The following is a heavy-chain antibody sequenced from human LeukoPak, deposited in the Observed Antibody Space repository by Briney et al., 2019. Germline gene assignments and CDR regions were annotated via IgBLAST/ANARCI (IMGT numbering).Heavy chain of an antibody. CDR1: GGSMSSYY. CDR2: IYYSGST. D-gene: IGHD4-23*01. J-gene: IGHJ4*02. CDR3: ARETTTLDFDY. Sequence: PSETLSLTCTVSGGSMSSYYWSWIRQPPGKGLEWIGYIYYSGSTNYNPSLKSRVTISVDTSKNQFSLKLSSVTAADAAVYYCARETTTLDFDYWGQGTLVTVSS. V-gene: IGHV4-59*01.